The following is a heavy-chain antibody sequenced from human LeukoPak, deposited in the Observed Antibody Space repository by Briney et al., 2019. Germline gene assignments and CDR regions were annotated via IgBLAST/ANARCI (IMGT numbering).Heavy chain of an antibody. V-gene: IGHV6-1*01. CDR1: GDSVSSNSAA. CDR3: ARAVAGTEGWFVD. Sequence: SQTLSLTCAISGDSVSSNSAAWNWIRQSPSRGLEWLVRTYYRSKWYNDYAESVKSRVIINPDTSTNQFSLQLNSVTPEDTAVYYCARAVAGTEGWFVDWGQGTLVTVSS. CDR2: TYYRSKWYN. J-gene: IGHJ4*02. D-gene: IGHD6-19*01.